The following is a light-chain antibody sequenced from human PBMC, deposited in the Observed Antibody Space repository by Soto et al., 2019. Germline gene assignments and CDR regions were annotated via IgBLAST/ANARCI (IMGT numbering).Light chain of an antibody. J-gene: IGKJ2*01. Sequence: EIVLTQSPGTLSLPLGETATLSCRASQSVSSTYLAWYQQKPGQAPRLLIYGASSRASGIPDRFSGSGSGTDFTLTISRLEPEDFAMYYCQQKVTFGQGIKLEIK. CDR3: QQKVT. CDR2: GAS. V-gene: IGKV3-20*01. CDR1: QSVSSTY.